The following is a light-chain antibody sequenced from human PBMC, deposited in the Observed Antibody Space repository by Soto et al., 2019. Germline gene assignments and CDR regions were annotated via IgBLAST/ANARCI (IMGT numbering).Light chain of an antibody. CDR3: QQYGSSPLT. CDR1: QSVSSY. Sequence: EIVLTQSPATLSLSPGERATTTCRASQSVSSYLAWYQQKPGKAPRLLIYDASSRATGIPDRFSGSGAGTDFTLTISRLVPEDFAVYYCQQYGSSPLTCGQGTKVDIK. V-gene: IGKV3-20*01. CDR2: DAS. J-gene: IGKJ1*01.